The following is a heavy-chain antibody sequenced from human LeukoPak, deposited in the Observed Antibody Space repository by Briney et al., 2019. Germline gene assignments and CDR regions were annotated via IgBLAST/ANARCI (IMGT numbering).Heavy chain of an antibody. V-gene: IGHV1-69*13. CDR2: IIPIFGTA. CDR1: GGTYSSYA. J-gene: IGHJ4*02. D-gene: IGHD6-19*01. CDR3: AREDSSGVDY. Sequence: GASVKVSCTASGGTYSSYAISWVRQVPGQGLEWMGGIIPIFGTANYAQKFQGRVTITADESTSTAYMELSSLRSEDTAVYYCAREDSSGVDYWGQGTLVTVSS.